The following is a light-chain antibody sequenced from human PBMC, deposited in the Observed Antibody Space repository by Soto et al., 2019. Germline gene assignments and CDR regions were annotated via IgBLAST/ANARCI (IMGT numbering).Light chain of an antibody. CDR3: QMFNNYPLT. CDR1: QRVGTW. V-gene: IGKV1-5*03. CDR2: KES. J-gene: IGKJ4*01. Sequence: DVQXRHGPRNLAAGVGGSVTSTCRASQRVGTWVEWYKKRKGKKXNXXXYKESTLASGVHSRLRGSGSGTDFTINISSLQPEDFATYYCQMFNNYPLTFGGGTHVDI.